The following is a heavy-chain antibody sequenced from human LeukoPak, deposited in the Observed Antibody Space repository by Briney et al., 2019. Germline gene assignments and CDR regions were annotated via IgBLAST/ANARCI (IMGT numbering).Heavy chain of an antibody. J-gene: IGHJ5*02. D-gene: IGHD3-3*01. Sequence: SETLSLTCTVSGGSISSGGYYWSWIRQHPGKGLEWIGYIYYSGSTYYNPSLKSRATISVDTSKNQFSLKLSSVTAADTAVYYCARLSSRTHYDFWSGYYDGWFDPWGQGTLVTVSS. CDR1: GGSISSGGYY. CDR2: IYYSGST. CDR3: ARLSSRTHYDFWSGYYDGWFDP. V-gene: IGHV4-31*03.